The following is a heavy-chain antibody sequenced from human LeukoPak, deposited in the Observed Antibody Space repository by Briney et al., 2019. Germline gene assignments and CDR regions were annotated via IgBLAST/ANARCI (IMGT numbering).Heavy chain of an antibody. V-gene: IGHV3-30*02. CDR2: IRYDGSNK. J-gene: IGHJ4*02. CDR1: GFTFSSYG. D-gene: IGHD6-13*01. Sequence: GGSLRLSCAASGFTFSSYGMHWVRQAPGKGLEWVAFIRYDGSNKYYADSVKGRFTISRDNSKNTLYLQMNSLRAEDTAVYYLGKNQKNRIAAGGGGWYFDYWGQGTLVTVSS. CDR3: GKNQKNRIAAGGGGWYFDY.